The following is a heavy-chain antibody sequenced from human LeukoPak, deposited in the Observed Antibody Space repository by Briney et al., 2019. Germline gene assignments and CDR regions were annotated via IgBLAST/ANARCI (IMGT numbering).Heavy chain of an antibody. CDR3: ARVFHDSSAYYYDAFDL. V-gene: IGHV1-2*06. CDR1: GYSFADYY. D-gene: IGHD3-22*01. J-gene: IGHJ3*01. CDR2: INPNTGGT. Sequence: ASVKVSCKASGYSFADYYMPWVRQAPGQGLEWMGRINPNTGGTNYADKVQGRGTMTSDKSNNRVYLELNRLRSDDTAGYYCARVFHDSSAYYYDAFDLWAQGTMVPVPS.